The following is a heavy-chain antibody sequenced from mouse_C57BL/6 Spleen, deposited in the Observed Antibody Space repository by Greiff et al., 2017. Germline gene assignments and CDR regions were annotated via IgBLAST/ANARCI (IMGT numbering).Heavy chain of an antibody. CDR2: IYPRSGNT. CDR1: GYTFTSYG. D-gene: IGHD2-12*01. V-gene: IGHV1-81*01. Sequence: VKLQESGAELARPGASVKLSCKASGYTFTSYGISWVKQRTGQGLEWIGEIYPRSGNTYYNEKFKGKATLTADKSSSTAYMELRSLTSEDSAVYFCASNDGFAYWGQGTLVTVSA. CDR3: ASNDGFAY. J-gene: IGHJ3*01.